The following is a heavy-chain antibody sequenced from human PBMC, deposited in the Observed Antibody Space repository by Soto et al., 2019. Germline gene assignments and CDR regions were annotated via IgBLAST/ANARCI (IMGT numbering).Heavy chain of an antibody. CDR1: GLTFSSYA. D-gene: IGHD1-26*01. CDR3: AKGGARYFDF. V-gene: IGHV3-23*01. Sequence: GGPLRLSCGASGLTFSSYAMSWVRPAPGKGVEWVSTLSGGIGISFYADSVKGRFTISRDISKNMLFLHLIGLRGEDTGTNYLAKGGARYFDFCGGGTLVTVSS. J-gene: IGHJ4*02. CDR2: LSGGIGIS.